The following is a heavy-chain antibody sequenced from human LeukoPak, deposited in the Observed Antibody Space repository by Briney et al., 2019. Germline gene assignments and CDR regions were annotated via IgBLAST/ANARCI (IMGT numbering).Heavy chain of an antibody. CDR3: ARGLGSSSWYNWFDP. CDR1: GFTFSSYA. D-gene: IGHD6-13*01. CDR2: ISYDGSNK. Sequence: GGALRLSCAASGFTFSSYAMHWVRQAPGKGLEWVAVISYDGSNKYYADSVKGRFTISRDNSKNTLYLQMNSLRAEDTAVYYCARGLGSSSWYNWFDPWGQGTLVTVSS. J-gene: IGHJ5*02. V-gene: IGHV3-30*04.